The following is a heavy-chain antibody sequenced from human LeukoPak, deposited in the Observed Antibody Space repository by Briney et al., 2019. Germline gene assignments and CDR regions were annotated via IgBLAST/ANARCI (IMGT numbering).Heavy chain of an antibody. CDR2: INHSGST. V-gene: IGHV4-34*01. CDR3: ASGTYYYDSSGYPNAFDI. J-gene: IGHJ3*02. D-gene: IGHD3-22*01. CDR1: GGSFSGYY. Sequence: ASETLSLTCAAYGGSFSGYYWSWIRQPPGKGLEWIGEINHSGSTNYNPSLKSRVTISVDTSKNQFSLKLSSVTAADTAVYYCASGTYYYDSSGYPNAFDIWGQGTMVTVSS.